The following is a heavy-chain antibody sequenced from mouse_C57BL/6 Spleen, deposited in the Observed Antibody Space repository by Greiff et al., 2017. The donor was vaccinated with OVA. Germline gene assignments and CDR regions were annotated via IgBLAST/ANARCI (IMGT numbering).Heavy chain of an antibody. CDR2: ISGGGGNT. J-gene: IGHJ4*01. CDR1: GFTFSSYT. D-gene: IGHD2-2*01. V-gene: IGHV5-9*01. CDR3: ARRSFYYGYPHYYAMDY. Sequence: EVKVVESGGGLVKPGGSLKLSCAASGFTFSSYTMSWVRQTPEKRLEWVATISGGGGNTYYPDSVKGRFTISRDNAKNTLYLQMSSLRSEDTALYYCARRSFYYGYPHYYAMDYWGQGTSVTVSS.